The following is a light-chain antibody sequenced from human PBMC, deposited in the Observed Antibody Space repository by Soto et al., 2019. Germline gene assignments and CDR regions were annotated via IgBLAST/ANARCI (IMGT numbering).Light chain of an antibody. Sequence: EIVLTQSPGTLSLSPGERATLSCRASQSVSSSYLAWYQQKPGQAPRLLIYDASSRATGITDRFSGSGSGTDFTFTISRLEPEDFAMYYCQQYGSSLLTFGGGTKVEIK. CDR3: QQYGSSLLT. CDR1: QSVSSSY. J-gene: IGKJ4*01. V-gene: IGKV3-20*01. CDR2: DAS.